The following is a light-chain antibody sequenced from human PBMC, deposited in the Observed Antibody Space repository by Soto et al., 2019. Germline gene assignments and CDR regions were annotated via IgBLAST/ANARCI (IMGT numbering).Light chain of an antibody. CDR3: QQYGSSFSFT. CDR1: SRVYNRH. Sequence: EIVLTPSPSNLAFSSRGRANLSFRARSRVYNRHLGWHQQKPGQAPKLLLYGASSMATGIPDRFSGSGSGTDFTLTSSRLEPEDVAVYYWQQYGSSFSFTFGPGTKVDIK. V-gene: IGKV3-20*01. CDR2: GAS. J-gene: IGKJ3*01.